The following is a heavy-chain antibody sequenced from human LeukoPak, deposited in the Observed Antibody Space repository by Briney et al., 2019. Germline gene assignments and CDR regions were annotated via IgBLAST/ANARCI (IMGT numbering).Heavy chain of an antibody. J-gene: IGHJ2*01. D-gene: IGHD4-23*01. CDR3: ARGPDYGGNPTDYWYFDL. V-gene: IGHV4-61*02. CDR2: IYTSGST. Sequence: SETLSLTCTVSGGSISSGSYYWSWIRQPAGKGLEWIGRIYTSGSTNYNPSLKSRVTISVDTSKNQFSLKLSSVTAADTAVYYCARGPDYGGNPTDYWYFDLWGRGTLVTVSS. CDR1: GGSISSGSYY.